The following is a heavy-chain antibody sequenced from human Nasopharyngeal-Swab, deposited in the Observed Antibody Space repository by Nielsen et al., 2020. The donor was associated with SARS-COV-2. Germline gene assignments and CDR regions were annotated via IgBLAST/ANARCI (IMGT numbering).Heavy chain of an antibody. CDR2: IGTAGDT. CDR3: ARGWGQNYYDSSGYYPYYFDY. J-gene: IGHJ4*02. D-gene: IGHD3-22*01. Sequence: GGSLRLSCAASGFTFSSYDMHWVRQATGNGLEWVSAIGTAGDTYYPGSVKGRFTISRENAKNSLYLQMNSLRAGDTAVYYCARGWGQNYYDSSGYYPYYFDYWGQGTLVTVSS. CDR1: GFTFSSYD. V-gene: IGHV3-13*01.